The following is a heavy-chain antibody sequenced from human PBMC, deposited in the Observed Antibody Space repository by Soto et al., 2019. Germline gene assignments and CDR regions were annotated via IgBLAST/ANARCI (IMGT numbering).Heavy chain of an antibody. CDR3: ARKRKVWFGEPYYYYYYMDV. D-gene: IGHD3-10*01. Sequence: SETLSLTCTVSGDSISSSSYYWGWIRQPPGKGLEWIGSIYYSGSTYYNPSLKSRVTISVDTSKNQFSLKLSSVTAADTAVYYCARKRKVWFGEPYYYYYYMDVWGKGTTVTVSS. CDR1: GDSISSSSYY. CDR2: IYYSGST. V-gene: IGHV4-39*01. J-gene: IGHJ6*03.